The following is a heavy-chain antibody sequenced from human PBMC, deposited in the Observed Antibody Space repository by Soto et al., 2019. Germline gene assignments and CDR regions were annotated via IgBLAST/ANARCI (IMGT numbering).Heavy chain of an antibody. CDR3: AKGVPRWEDTQYNWFDP. CDR2: IWYDGSNK. V-gene: IGHV3-33*06. J-gene: IGHJ5*02. D-gene: IGHD1-26*01. Sequence: PGGSLRLSCAASGFTFSSYGMHWVRQAPGKGLEWVAVIWYDGSNKYYADSVKGRFTISRDNSKNTLYLQMNSLRAEDTAVYYCAKGVPRWEDTQYNWFDPWGQGTLVTVSS. CDR1: GFTFSSYG.